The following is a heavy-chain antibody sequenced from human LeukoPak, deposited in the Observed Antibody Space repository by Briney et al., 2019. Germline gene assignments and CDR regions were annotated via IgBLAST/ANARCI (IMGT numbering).Heavy chain of an antibody. CDR1: GGSISSSSYY. CDR3: ARRPPYCSGGSCYFDY. Sequence: SETLSLTCTVSGGSISSSSYYLGWSRQPPGKGLEWIVSLHYSGSTYYNPSLKSRVTISVDTSKNQFSLKLSSVTAADTAVYYCARRPPYCSGGSCYFDYWGQGTLVTVSS. J-gene: IGHJ4*02. D-gene: IGHD2-15*01. V-gene: IGHV4-39*01. CDR2: LHYSGST.